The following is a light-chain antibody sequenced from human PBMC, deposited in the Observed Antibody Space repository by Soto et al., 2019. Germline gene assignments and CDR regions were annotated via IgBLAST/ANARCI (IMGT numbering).Light chain of an antibody. CDR3: QHSYSTPPT. V-gene: IGKV1-39*01. CDR2: AAS. Sequence: DIQMTQSPSSLSASVGDRVTITCRASQSISSYLNWYQQKPGKAPKLLIYAASSLQSGVPSRFSGSGSGTDFTLTISSLQPEDFATYYCQHSYSTPPTFGQGTKVDNK. CDR1: QSISSY. J-gene: IGKJ1*01.